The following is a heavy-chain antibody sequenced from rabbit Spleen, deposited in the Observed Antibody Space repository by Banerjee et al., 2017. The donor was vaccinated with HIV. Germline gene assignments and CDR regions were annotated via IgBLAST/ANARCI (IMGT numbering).Heavy chain of an antibody. CDR3: ARDTSSSFSSYGMDL. CDR1: GFSFSSSYW. V-gene: IGHV1S45*01. J-gene: IGHJ6*01. Sequence: QEQLEESGGDLVKPGASLTLTCTASGFSFSSSYWMCWVRQAPGKGLEWIGCIYAGSSGSTYYATWAKGRFTISKTSSTTVTLQMTRLTAADTATYFCARDTSSSFSSYGMDLWGQGTLVTVS. D-gene: IGHD1-1*01. CDR2: IYAGSSGST.